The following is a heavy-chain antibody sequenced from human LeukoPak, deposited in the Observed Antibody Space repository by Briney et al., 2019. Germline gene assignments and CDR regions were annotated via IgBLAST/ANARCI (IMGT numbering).Heavy chain of an antibody. D-gene: IGHD2-2*01. CDR3: ARFVVPAAIHDY. CDR1: GFTFSDYH. V-gene: IGHV3-11*01. Sequence: GGSLRLSCAASGFTFSDYHMSWIRQAPGKGLEWVSYISSSGSTIYCADSVKGRFTISRDNAKNSLYLQMNSLRAEDTAVYYCARFVVPAAIHDYWGQGTLVTVSS. J-gene: IGHJ4*02. CDR2: ISSSGSTI.